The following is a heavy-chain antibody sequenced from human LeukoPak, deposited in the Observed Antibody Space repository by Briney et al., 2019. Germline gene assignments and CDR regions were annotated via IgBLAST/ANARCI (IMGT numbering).Heavy chain of an antibody. CDR2: IIPIFGTA. CDR3: AISGANYAILTGYSTSYFDY. D-gene: IGHD3-9*01. Sequence: LVKVSCKASGGTFSSYAISWVRQAPGQGLEWMGGIIPIFGTANYAQKFQGRVTITADKSTSTAYMELSSLRSEDTAVYYCAISGANYAILTGYSTSYFDYWGQGTLVTVSS. V-gene: IGHV1-69*06. J-gene: IGHJ4*02. CDR1: GGTFSSYA.